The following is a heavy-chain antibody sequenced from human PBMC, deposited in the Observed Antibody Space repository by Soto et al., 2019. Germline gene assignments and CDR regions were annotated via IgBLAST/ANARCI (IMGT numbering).Heavy chain of an antibody. CDR2: TYYRSKWYN. J-gene: IGHJ4*02. CDR3: ARVGRYYFDY. D-gene: IGHD1-26*01. Sequence: LSLTCAISGDSVSSNRVGWNWIRQSPSRGLEWRGRTYYRSKWYNEYAVSVKSRVTINPDTSKNQFSLQLKFVTPEDTAVYYCARVGRYYFDYWGQGTLVTVSS. V-gene: IGHV6-1*01. CDR1: GDSVSSNRVG.